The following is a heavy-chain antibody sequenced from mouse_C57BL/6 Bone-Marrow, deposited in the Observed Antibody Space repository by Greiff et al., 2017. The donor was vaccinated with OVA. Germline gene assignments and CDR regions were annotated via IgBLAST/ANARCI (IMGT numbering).Heavy chain of an antibody. Sequence: EVQLQQSGPELVKPGASVKISCKASGYTFTDYYMNWVKQSHGKSLEWIGDINPNNGGTSYNQKFKGKATLTVDKSSSTAYMELRSLTSEDSAVYYCARCLLWLRRDPFYWYCDVWGTGTTVTVSS. D-gene: IGHD2-2*01. CDR3: ARCLLWLRRDPFYWYCDV. J-gene: IGHJ1*03. CDR2: INPNNGGT. V-gene: IGHV1-26*01. CDR1: GYTFTDYY.